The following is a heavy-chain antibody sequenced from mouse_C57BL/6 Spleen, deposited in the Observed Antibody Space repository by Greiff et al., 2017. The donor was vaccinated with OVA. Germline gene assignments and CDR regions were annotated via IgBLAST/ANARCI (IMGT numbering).Heavy chain of an antibody. CDR1: GFTFSDYG. CDR3: GRENWEEAYYFDY. Sequence: EVMLVESGGGLVKPGGSLKLSCAASGFTFSDYGMHWVRQAPEKGLEWVAYISSGSSTIYYADTVKGRFTISRDNAKNTRFLRMTSMRSEDTAMYYCGRENWEEAYYFDYWGQGTTLAVSS. J-gene: IGHJ2*01. V-gene: IGHV5-17*01. CDR2: ISSGSSTI. D-gene: IGHD4-1*01.